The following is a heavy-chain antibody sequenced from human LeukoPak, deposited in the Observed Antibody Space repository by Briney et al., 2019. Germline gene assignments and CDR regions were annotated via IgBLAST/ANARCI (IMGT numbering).Heavy chain of an antibody. CDR1: GFTFSTYS. Sequence: PGGSLRRSCAASGFTFSTYSMNWVRQAPGKGLEWVSSISSSSTYIYYADSVKGRFTISRDNAKNSLFLQMNSLRAEDTAVYYCARFALKTPPTDWGQGTLVTVSS. CDR2: ISSSSTYI. CDR3: ARFALKTPPTD. J-gene: IGHJ4*02. V-gene: IGHV3-21*01.